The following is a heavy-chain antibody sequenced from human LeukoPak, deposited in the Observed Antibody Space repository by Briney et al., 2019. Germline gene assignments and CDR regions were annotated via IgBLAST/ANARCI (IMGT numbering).Heavy chain of an antibody. CDR2: ISWHSGSI. J-gene: IGHJ4*02. CDR3: AKSTKGVSRSVFDS. V-gene: IGHV3-9*03. Sequence: GGSLRLSCAASGFTFDDYAMHWVRQVPGKGLEWVSGISWHSGSIGYADSVKGRFTISRDNAKNSLYLQMNSLRAEDMALYYCAKSTKGVSRSVFDSWGQGTLVTVSS. CDR1: GFTFDDYA. D-gene: IGHD2-8*01.